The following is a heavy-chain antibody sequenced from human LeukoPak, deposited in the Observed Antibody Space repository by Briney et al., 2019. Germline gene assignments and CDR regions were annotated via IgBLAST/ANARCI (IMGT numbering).Heavy chain of an antibody. CDR3: AKTALGLERTLWRAFDI. V-gene: IGHV3-30*18. CDR1: GFTFSSYG. D-gene: IGHD1-1*01. CDR2: ISYDGSNK. Sequence: GGSLRLSCAASGFTFSSYGMHWVRQAPGKGLEWVAVISYDGSNKHYADSVKGRFTISRDNSKNTLYLQMNSLRAEDTAVYYCAKTALGLERTLWRAFDIWGQGTMVTVSS. J-gene: IGHJ3*02.